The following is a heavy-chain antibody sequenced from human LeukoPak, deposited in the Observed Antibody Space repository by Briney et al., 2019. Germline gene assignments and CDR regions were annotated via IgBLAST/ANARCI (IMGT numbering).Heavy chain of an antibody. J-gene: IGHJ3*02. D-gene: IGHD4-17*01. CDR2: ISWNSGSI. Sequence: GGSLRLSCAASGFTFDDYAMHWVRQAPGKGLEWVSGISWNSGSIGYADSVKGRFTISRDNAKNSLYLQMNSLRAEDTAVYYCARDDDYGDYESAFDIWGQGTMVTVSS. V-gene: IGHV3-9*01. CDR3: ARDDDYGDYESAFDI. CDR1: GFTFDDYA.